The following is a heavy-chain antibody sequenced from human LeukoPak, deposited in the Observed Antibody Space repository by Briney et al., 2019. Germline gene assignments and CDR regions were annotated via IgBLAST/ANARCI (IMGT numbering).Heavy chain of an antibody. CDR1: GGSFSGYY. CDR2: INHSGST. V-gene: IGHV4-34*01. J-gene: IGHJ4*02. D-gene: IGHD6-13*01. Sequence: SETLSLTCAVYGGSFSGYYWSWIRQPPGKGLEWIGEINHSGSTNYNPSLKSRVTISVDTSKNQFSLKLSSVTAADTAVYYCARAGGSSSCDYWGQGTLVTASS. CDR3: ARAGGSSSCDY.